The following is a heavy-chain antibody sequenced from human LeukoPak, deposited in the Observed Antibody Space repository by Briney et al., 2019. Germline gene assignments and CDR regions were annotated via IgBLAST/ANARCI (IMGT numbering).Heavy chain of an antibody. CDR3: VKERGPFDAFDI. Sequence: GGSLRLSCVASGFTFTTYGMHWVLQAPGKGLEWVAVIWSDGINRFYADSVKGRFTFSRDNSKNTLSLQMDSLRVEDTAVYYCVKERGPFDAFDIWGHGTVVTVSS. V-gene: IGHV3-33*06. CDR2: IWSDGINR. J-gene: IGHJ3*02. CDR1: GFTFTTYG.